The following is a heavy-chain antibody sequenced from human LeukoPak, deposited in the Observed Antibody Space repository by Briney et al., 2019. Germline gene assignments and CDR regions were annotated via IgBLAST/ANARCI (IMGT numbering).Heavy chain of an antibody. Sequence: QPGGSLRLSCAASGFTFSSYWMSWVRQAPGKGLEWVSGISWNSGSIGYADSVKGRFTISRDNAKNSLYLQMNSLRAEDTALYYCAKDSAGGELFPNWFDPWGQGTLVTVSS. V-gene: IGHV3-9*01. CDR3: AKDSAGGELFPNWFDP. CDR1: GFTFSSYW. J-gene: IGHJ5*02. CDR2: ISWNSGSI. D-gene: IGHD3-10*01.